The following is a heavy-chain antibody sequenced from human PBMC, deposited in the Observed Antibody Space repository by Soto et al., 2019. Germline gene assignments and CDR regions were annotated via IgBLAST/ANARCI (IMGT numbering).Heavy chain of an antibody. CDR2: ISAYNGNT. CDR3: ARDRRVMYCSGGSCPQELDP. CDR1: GYTFTSYG. J-gene: IGHJ5*02. D-gene: IGHD2-15*01. V-gene: IGHV1-18*01. Sequence: ASVKVSCKASGYTFTSYGISWVRQAPGQGLEWMGWISAYNGNTNYAQKLQGRVTMTTDTSTSTAYMELRSLRSDDTAVYYCARDRRVMYCSGGSCPQELDPWGQGTLVTVSS.